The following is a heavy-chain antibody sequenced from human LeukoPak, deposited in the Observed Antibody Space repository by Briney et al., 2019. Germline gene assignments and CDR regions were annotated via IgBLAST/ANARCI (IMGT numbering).Heavy chain of an antibody. V-gene: IGHV3-48*01. D-gene: IGHD6-19*01. J-gene: IGHJ4*02. Sequence: GGSLRLSCAASGFRFSTYGMNWVRQAPGKGLEWVSYFSDSSSTIYYADSVKGRFTISRDNAQNSLYLQMNSLRAEDTAVYYCARRHVSCWFYFDYWGQGTLVTVSS. CDR1: GFRFSTYG. CDR3: ARRHVSCWFYFDY. CDR2: FSDSSSTI.